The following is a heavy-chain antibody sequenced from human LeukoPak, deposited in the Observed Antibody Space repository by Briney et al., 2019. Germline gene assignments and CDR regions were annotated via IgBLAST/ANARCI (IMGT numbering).Heavy chain of an antibody. Sequence: GGSLRLSCVASGFTFSDYYMSWIRQAPGKGLEWVSYIGSTIYYADSVKGRFTISRDNAKNSLYLQMNSLRAEDTAVYYCARDRGIVGTTGYYYMDVW. CDR3: ARDRGIVGTTGYYYMDV. J-gene: IGHJ6*03. V-gene: IGHV3-11*04. CDR2: IGSTI. D-gene: IGHD1-26*01. CDR1: GFTFSDYY.